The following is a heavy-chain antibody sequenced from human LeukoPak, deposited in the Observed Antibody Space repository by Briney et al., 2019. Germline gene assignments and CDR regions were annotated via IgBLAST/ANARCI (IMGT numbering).Heavy chain of an antibody. V-gene: IGHV4-39*01. CDR1: GGSISSSSYY. Sequence: PSETLSLTCTVSGGSISSSSYYWGWIRRPPGKGLEWIGSIYYSGSTYYNPSLKSRVTISVDTSKNQFSLKLSSVTAADTAVYYCARSPHATNFDYWGQGTLVTVSS. CDR2: IYYSGST. J-gene: IGHJ4*02. CDR3: ARSPHATNFDY.